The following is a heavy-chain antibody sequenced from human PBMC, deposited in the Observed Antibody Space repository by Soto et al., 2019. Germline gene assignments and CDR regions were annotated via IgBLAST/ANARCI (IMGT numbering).Heavy chain of an antibody. CDR2: ISSSSSYT. Sequence: GGSLRLSCAASGFTFSDYYMSWIRQAPGKGLEWVSYISSSSSYTNYADSVKGRFTISRDNAKNSLYLQMNSLRAEDTAVYYCARGFRYGPNWFDPWGQGTLVTVSS. CDR1: GFTFSDYY. CDR3: ARGFRYGPNWFDP. J-gene: IGHJ5*02. V-gene: IGHV3-11*03. D-gene: IGHD1-20*01.